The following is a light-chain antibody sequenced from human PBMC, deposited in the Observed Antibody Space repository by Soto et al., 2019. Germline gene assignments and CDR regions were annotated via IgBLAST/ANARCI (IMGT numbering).Light chain of an antibody. CDR1: QGISSY. CDR3: QHLNSYPLT. Sequence: DIQLTQSPSFLSASVGDRVTITCRASQGISSYLAWYQQKPGKAPKLLIYAASTLQSGVPSRFSGSGSGTEFTLTISSLQPEDFATDYCQHLNSYPLTFGGGTKVEIK. CDR2: AAS. V-gene: IGKV1-9*01. J-gene: IGKJ4*01.